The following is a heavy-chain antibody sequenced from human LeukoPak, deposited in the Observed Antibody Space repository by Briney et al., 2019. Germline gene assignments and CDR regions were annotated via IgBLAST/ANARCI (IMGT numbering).Heavy chain of an antibody. CDR3: AVMGYYYDSSGYYYFDY. D-gene: IGHD3-22*01. V-gene: IGHV1-2*02. Sequence: ASVKVSCKASGYTFTGYYMHWVRQAPGQGLEWMGWINPNSGGTNYAQKFQGRVTMTRYTSISTAYMELSRLRSDDTAVYYCAVMGYYYDSSGYYYFDYWGQGTLVTVSS. CDR1: GYTFTGYY. J-gene: IGHJ4*02. CDR2: INPNSGGT.